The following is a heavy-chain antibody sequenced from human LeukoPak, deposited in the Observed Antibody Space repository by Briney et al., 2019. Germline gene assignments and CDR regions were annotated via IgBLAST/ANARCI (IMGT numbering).Heavy chain of an antibody. D-gene: IGHD3-10*01. Sequence: GGSLRLSCAASGFTFSAFWVHWVRQAPGKGLVWVSRINSDDSRTTYADSVKGRFTISRDNSKNTLYLQMNSLRAEDTAVYYCAKSSWFGELSSWGQGTLVTVSS. CDR1: GFTFSAFW. CDR2: INSDDSRT. CDR3: AKSSWFGELSS. V-gene: IGHV3-74*01. J-gene: IGHJ4*02.